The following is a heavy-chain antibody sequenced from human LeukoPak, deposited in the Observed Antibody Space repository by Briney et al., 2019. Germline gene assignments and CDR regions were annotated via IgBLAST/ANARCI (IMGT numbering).Heavy chain of an antibody. CDR2: ISSSSSYI. D-gene: IGHD6-19*01. Sequence: GGSLRLSCAASGFTFSSYSMNWVRQAPGMGLEWVSSISSSSSYIYYADSVKGRFTISRDNAKNSLYLQMNSLRAEDTAVYYCARDRSDRLAVAGTSAFDYWGQGTLVTVSS. CDR3: ARDRSDRLAVAGTSAFDY. V-gene: IGHV3-21*01. J-gene: IGHJ4*02. CDR1: GFTFSSYS.